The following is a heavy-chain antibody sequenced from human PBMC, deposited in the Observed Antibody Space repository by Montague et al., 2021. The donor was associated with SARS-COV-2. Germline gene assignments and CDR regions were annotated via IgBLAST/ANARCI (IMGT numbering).Heavy chain of an antibody. D-gene: IGHD6-13*01. J-gene: IGHJ6*02. CDR3: TRDRGIAAADNYYYGMDV. V-gene: IGHV4-59*13. CDR2: ISDSGRT. Sequence: ETLSLTCTVSGDSIRSYHWTWIRQPPGKGLEWIGRISDSGRTIYNPSLKSRVTISVDTSKNQFFLNLRSMAAADTAIYYCTRDRGIAAADNYYYGMDVWGPGTTVTVSS. CDR1: GDSIRSYH.